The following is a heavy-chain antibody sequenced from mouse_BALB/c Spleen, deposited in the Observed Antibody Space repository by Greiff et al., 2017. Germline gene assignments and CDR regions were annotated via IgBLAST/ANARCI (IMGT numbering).Heavy chain of an antibody. Sequence: EVKLMESGGGLVQPGGSLKLSCAASGFTFSSYTMSWVRQTPEKRLEWVAYISNGGGSTYYPDTVKGRFTISRDNAKNTLYLQMSSLKSEDTAMYYCARLLYYFDYWGQGTTLTVSS. CDR2: ISNGGGST. CDR1: GFTFSSYT. CDR3: ARLLYYFDY. V-gene: IGHV5-12-2*01. J-gene: IGHJ2*01.